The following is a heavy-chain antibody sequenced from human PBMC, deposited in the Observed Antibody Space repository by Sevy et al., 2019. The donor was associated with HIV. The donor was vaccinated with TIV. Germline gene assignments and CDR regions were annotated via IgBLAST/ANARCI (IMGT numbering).Heavy chain of an antibody. CDR3: ARDQVILPVGKKYYYMDV. CDR2: IKEDGSEK. CDR1: GFTFSRYW. J-gene: IGHJ6*03. V-gene: IGHV3-7*01. D-gene: IGHD4-4*01. Sequence: GESLKISCAASGFTFSRYWMSWVRQAPGKGLEWVANIKEDGSEKYYVDSVKGRFTISRDNAKNSLYLQMNSLRAEDTAVYYCARDQVILPVGKKYYYMDVWGKGTTVTVSS.